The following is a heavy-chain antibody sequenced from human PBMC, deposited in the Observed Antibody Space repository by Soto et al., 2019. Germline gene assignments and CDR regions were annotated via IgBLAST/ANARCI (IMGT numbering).Heavy chain of an antibody. CDR2: IIPIFGTA. V-gene: IGHV1-69*13. J-gene: IGHJ5*02. CDR3: ARTPGDILTGYYRELWFDP. Sequence: SVKVSCKASGGTFSSYAISWVRQAPGQGLEWMGGIIPIFGTANYAQKFQGRVTITADESTSTAYMELSSLRSEDTVVYYCARTPGDILTGYYRELWFDPWGQGTMVTV. CDR1: GGTFSSYA. D-gene: IGHD3-9*01.